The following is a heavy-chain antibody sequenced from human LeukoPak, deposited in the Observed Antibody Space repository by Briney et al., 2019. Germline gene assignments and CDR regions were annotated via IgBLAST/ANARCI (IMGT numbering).Heavy chain of an antibody. CDR1: GFTISGYG. J-gene: IGHJ4*02. CDR3: AKDLIGAAVNYFDY. V-gene: IGHV3-30*02. Sequence: GGSLGLSCAASGFTISGYGMHWVRQAPGKGLEGVAFIRNDGSDKYYADSVKGRFTISRDYSKNTLYLQMNSLRAEDTAVYYCAKDLIGAAVNYFDYWGQGTLVTVSS. D-gene: IGHD6-13*01. CDR2: IRNDGSDK.